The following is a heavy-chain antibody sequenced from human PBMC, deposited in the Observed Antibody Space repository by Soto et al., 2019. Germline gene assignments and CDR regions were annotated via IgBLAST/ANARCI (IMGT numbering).Heavy chain of an antibody. CDR3: AREGSYSAYNFAHGIQLWSFEF. CDR2: IFSSGST. J-gene: IGHJ4*02. Sequence: QVRLQESGPGLLKPSETLSLTCTVSGGSINTFYWSWVRQPAGKGLEWIGRIFSSGSTSFNPSLESRVAMSVDTSKNHFSLNLSSAPAADMAVYYCAREGSYSAYNFAHGIQLWSFEFWGQGALVTVSS. D-gene: IGHD5-12*01. CDR1: GGSINTFY. V-gene: IGHV4-4*07.